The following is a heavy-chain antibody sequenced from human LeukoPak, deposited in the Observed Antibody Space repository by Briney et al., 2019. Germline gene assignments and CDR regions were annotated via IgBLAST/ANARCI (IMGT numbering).Heavy chain of an antibody. Sequence: ASVKVSCKASGYTFTGYYMHWVRQAPGQGLEWMGWINPNSGGTNYAQKFQGWVTMTRDTSISTAYMELSRLRSDDTAVYYCARAPSDCSGGSCYEKTRLSYSYYYGMDVWGKGTTVTVSS. V-gene: IGHV1-2*04. J-gene: IGHJ6*04. CDR1: GYTFTGYY. CDR3: ARAPSDCSGGSCYEKTRLSYSYYYGMDV. D-gene: IGHD2-15*01. CDR2: INPNSGGT.